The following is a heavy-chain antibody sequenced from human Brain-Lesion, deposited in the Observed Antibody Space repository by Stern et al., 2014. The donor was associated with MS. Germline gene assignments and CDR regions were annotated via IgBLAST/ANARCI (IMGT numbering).Heavy chain of an antibody. V-gene: IGHV4-61*02. CDR3: ARGRVVPGFQYYATDV. D-gene: IGHD2-2*01. Sequence: DQLVESGPGLVKPSQTLSLSCTVSGGSISSGGYYWSWIRQPAGKGLEWIGRIFNSGSTSYNPSLKSRVTIQIATSKTQFSLRLTSMTAADTAVYYCARGRVVPGFQYYATDVWGQGTTVIVSS. CDR2: IFNSGST. J-gene: IGHJ6*02. CDR1: GGSISSGGYY.